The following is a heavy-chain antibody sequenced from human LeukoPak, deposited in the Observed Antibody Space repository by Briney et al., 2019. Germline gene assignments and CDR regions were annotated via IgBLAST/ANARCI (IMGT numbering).Heavy chain of an antibody. J-gene: IGHJ6*03. CDR2: IYYSGST. CDR1: GGSVSSGSYY. Sequence: SETLSLTCTVSGGSVSSGSYYWSWIRQPPGKGLEWIGYIYYSGSTNYNPSLKSRVTISVDTSKNQFSLKLSSVTAADTAVYYCAILNCSAAGTGCYMDVWGKGTTVTVSS. D-gene: IGHD6-13*01. CDR3: AILNCSAAGTGCYMDV. V-gene: IGHV4-61*01.